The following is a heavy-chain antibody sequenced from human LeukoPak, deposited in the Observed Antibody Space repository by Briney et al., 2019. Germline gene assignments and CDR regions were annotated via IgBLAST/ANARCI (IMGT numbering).Heavy chain of an antibody. Sequence: QPGGSLRLSCAASGFTFSSYAMSWVRQAPGKGLEWVSAISGSGGSTYYADSVKGRFTISRDNSKNTLYLQMNSLRAEDTAVYYCAKDPSRLEITMVRGKQENWFDPWGQGTLVTVSS. V-gene: IGHV3-23*01. CDR2: ISGSGGST. CDR1: GFTFSSYA. J-gene: IGHJ5*02. D-gene: IGHD3-10*01. CDR3: AKDPSRLEITMVRGKQENWFDP.